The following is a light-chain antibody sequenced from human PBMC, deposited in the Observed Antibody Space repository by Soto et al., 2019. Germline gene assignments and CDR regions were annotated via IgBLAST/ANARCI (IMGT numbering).Light chain of an antibody. CDR3: HQYVTASPGT. V-gene: IGKV3-20*01. Sequence: EIVLTQYPGTLSLSPGDRATLSCRASQRITDNYFAWYQQKPGQPPRLLIYGASTRAAGIPDRFSGSGSGTDFTLTISRLEPEDFAVYYCHQYVTASPGTFGQGTRVDI. CDR1: QRITDNY. J-gene: IGKJ1*01. CDR2: GAS.